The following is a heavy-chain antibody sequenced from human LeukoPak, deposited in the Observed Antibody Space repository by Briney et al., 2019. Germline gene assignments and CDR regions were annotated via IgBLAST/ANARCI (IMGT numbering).Heavy chain of an antibody. J-gene: IGHJ4*02. CDR2: INSDGSST. Sequence: GGSLRLSCAASGFTFSSYWMHWVRQAPGKGLVRVSRINSDGSSTSYADSVKGRFTISRDNAKNTLYLQMNSLRAEDTAVYYCARGPRYCSSTSCYAIYYWGQGTLVTVSS. V-gene: IGHV3-74*01. CDR3: ARGPRYCSSTSCYAIYY. CDR1: GFTFSSYW. D-gene: IGHD2-2*01.